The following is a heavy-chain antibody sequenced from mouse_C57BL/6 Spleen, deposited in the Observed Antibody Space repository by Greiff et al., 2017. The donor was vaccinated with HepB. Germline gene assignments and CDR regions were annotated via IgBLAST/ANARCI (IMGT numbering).Heavy chain of an antibody. J-gene: IGHJ2*01. D-gene: IGHD2-4*01. CDR1: GYTFTDYY. CDR3: ARGPYDYDLHYFDY. V-gene: IGHV1-26*01. Sequence: EVQLQQSGPELVKPGASVKISCKASGYTFTDYYMNWVKQSHGKSLEWIGDINPNNGGTSYNQKFKGKATLTVDKSSSTAYMELRSLTSEDSAVYYCARGPYDYDLHYFDYWGQGTTLTVSS. CDR2: INPNNGGT.